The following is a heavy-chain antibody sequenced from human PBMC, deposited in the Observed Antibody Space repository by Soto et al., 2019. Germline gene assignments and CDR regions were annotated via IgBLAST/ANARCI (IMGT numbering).Heavy chain of an antibody. CDR2: ISPIFGTA. J-gene: IGHJ5*02. CDR1: GYTFTSYG. Sequence: GASVKVSCKASGYTFTSYGISWVRQAPGQGLEWMGGISPIFGTANYAQKFQGRVTITADESTSTAYMELSSLRSEDTALYYCARGPRNWNYGGNWFDPWGQGTLVTVSS. D-gene: IGHD1-7*01. CDR3: ARGPRNWNYGGNWFDP. V-gene: IGHV1-69*13.